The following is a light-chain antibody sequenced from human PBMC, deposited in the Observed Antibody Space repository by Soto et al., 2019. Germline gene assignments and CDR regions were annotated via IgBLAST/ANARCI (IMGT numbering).Light chain of an antibody. CDR2: GAS. J-gene: IGKJ1*01. CDR3: QHYFSLWT. Sequence: EIVLTQSPGTLSLSPGERATLSCRASQSVSSSYLAWYQQKPGQAPRLLIYGASSRATGIPDRFIGSGFGTDFSLTISRLEPEHFAVYYCQHYFSLWTFGQVTKVEIK. CDR1: QSVSSSY. V-gene: IGKV3-20*01.